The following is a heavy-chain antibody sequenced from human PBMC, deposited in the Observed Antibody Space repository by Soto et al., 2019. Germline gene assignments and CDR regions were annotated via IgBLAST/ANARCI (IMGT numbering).Heavy chain of an antibody. CDR2: LNIAGTI. CDR3: ARDRGEYTSSWFWYFSH. D-gene: IGHD6-13*01. J-gene: IGHJ2*01. V-gene: IGHV4-4*07. CDR1: GASISSFN. Sequence: ETLSLTCSVSGASISSFNWNWVRQPSGKGPEWVGRLNIAGTINYNPSLKSRITMSMDTSKNQISLHLRSVTAADTAIYYCARDRGEYTSSWFWYFSHWAHGTLVPVSS.